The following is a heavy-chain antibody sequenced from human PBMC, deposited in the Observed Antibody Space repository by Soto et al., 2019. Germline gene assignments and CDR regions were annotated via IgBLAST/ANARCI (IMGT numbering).Heavy chain of an antibody. D-gene: IGHD1-1*01. CDR3: ARVERGTATTVVDAFDI. J-gene: IGHJ3*02. CDR2: MSHSGGT. CDR1: GGFVSSGSYY. Sequence: QVQLQQWGAGLLKPSETLSLTCAVYGGFVSSGSYYWSWSLQPPGKGLDWIGEMSHSGGTHFNPSLKSRVTISVDTSKNQFSLKMSSVTAADTALYYCARVERGTATTVVDAFDIWGPGTMVTVSS. V-gene: IGHV4-34*01.